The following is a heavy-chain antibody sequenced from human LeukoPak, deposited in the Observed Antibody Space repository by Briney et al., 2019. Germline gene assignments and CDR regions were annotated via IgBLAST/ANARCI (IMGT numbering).Heavy chain of an antibody. CDR2: INPSGGST. CDR3: ATLAGGVYMDV. J-gene: IGHJ6*03. CDR1: GYTFTSYY. Sequence: ASVKVSCKASGYTFTSYYMHWVRQAPGQGPEWMGIINPSGGSTSYAQKFQGRVTMTRDMSTSTVYMELSSLRSEDTAVYYCATLAGGVYMDVWGKGTTVTVSS. D-gene: IGHD2-8*02. V-gene: IGHV1-46*01.